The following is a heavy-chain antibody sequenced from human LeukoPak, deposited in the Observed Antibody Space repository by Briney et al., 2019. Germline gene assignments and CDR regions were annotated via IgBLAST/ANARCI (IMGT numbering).Heavy chain of an antibody. D-gene: IGHD1-14*01. V-gene: IGHV3-43*02. CDR1: GFTFDDYA. CDR3: AKILNPHAFDI. Sequence: GGSLRLSCAASGFTFDDYAMHWVRQAPGKGPEWVSYVTANGGGTYYADSVKGRFVISRDNSKNSLYLQMNILRPEDTALYYCAKILNPHAFDIWGQGTMVTVSS. CDR2: VTANGGGT. J-gene: IGHJ3*02.